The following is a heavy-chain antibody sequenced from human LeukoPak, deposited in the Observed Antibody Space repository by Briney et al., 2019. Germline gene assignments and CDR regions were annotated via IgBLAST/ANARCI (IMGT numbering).Heavy chain of an antibody. J-gene: IGHJ4*02. CDR1: GGSISSYY. CDR3: ARFTRRGCSGGSCYTSAPPYYFDY. CDR2: IYYSGST. Sequence: MASETLSLTCTVSGGSISSYYWSWIRQPPGKGLEWIGYIYYSGSTNYNPSLKSRVTISVDTSKNQFSLKLSSVTAADTAVYYCARFTRRGCSGGSCYTSAPPYYFDYWGQGTLVTVSS. V-gene: IGHV4-59*01. D-gene: IGHD2-15*01.